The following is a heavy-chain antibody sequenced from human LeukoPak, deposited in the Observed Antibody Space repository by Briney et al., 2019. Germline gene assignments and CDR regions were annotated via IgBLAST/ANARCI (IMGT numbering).Heavy chain of an antibody. Sequence: PSETLSLTCTVSGGSISSSSYYWGWIRQPPGKGLEWIGSIYYSGSTYYNPSLKSRVTISVDTSKNQFSLKLSSVTAADTAVYYCARDSGGYSSSSAPIPRLVGRLNPGGFDYWGQGTLVTVSS. D-gene: IGHD6-6*01. CDR2: IYYSGST. J-gene: IGHJ4*02. CDR3: ARDSGGYSSSSAPIPRLVGRLNPGGFDY. CDR1: GGSISSSSYY. V-gene: IGHV4-39*07.